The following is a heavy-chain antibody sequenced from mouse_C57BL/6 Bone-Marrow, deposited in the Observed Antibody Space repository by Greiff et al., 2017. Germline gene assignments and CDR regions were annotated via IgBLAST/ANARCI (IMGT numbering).Heavy chain of an antibody. CDR2: ISSGGSYT. CDR3: ARHYYGSSYAMDY. V-gene: IGHV5-6*01. J-gene: IGHJ4*01. D-gene: IGHD1-1*01. Sequence: EVKLMESGGDLVKPGGSLKLSCAASGFTFSSYGMSWVRPTPDQRLEWVATISSGGSYTYYPDSVKGRFTISRDNAKNTLYLQMSSLKSEDTAMYYCARHYYGSSYAMDYWGQGTSVTVSS. CDR1: GFTFSSYG.